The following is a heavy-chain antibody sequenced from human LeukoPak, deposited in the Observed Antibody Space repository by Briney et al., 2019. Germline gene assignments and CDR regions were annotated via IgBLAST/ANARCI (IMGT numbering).Heavy chain of an antibody. V-gene: IGHV3-11*01. Sequence: GGSLRLSCAASGFTFSSYAMSWIRQAPGKGLEWISYISSSGSTIHYADSVKGRFTISRDNAKNSLYLQMNSPRAEDTAVYYCARVTVTNYYYGMDVWGQGTTVTVSS. D-gene: IGHD4-17*01. CDR3: ARVTVTNYYYGMDV. J-gene: IGHJ6*02. CDR1: GFTFSSYA. CDR2: ISSSGSTI.